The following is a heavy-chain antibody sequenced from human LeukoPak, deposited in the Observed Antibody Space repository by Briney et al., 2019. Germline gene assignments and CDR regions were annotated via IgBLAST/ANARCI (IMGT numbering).Heavy chain of an antibody. CDR2: ISSSSSYI. CDR3: AKDNMKGYYMDV. D-gene: IGHD2/OR15-2a*01. CDR1: GFTFSSYS. Sequence: PGGSLRLSCAASGFTFSSYSMNWVRQAPGKGLEWVSSISSSSSYIYYADSVKGRFTISRDNAKNSLYLQMNSLRAEDAAVYYCAKDNMKGYYMDVWGKGTTVTVSS. V-gene: IGHV3-21*01. J-gene: IGHJ6*03.